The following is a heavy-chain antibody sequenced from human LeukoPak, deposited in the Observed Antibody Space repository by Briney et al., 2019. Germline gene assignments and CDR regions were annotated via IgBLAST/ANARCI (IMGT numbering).Heavy chain of an antibody. J-gene: IGHJ5*02. CDR2: INNDGSHT. V-gene: IGHV3-74*01. D-gene: IGHD5-18*01. Sequence: GGSLRLSCAASGFTFSNHWMHWVRQAPGKGLVWVSHINNDGSHTTYADSVKGRFTISRDNAKNTLYLQMNGLRAEDTALYYCARGDTASFDPWGQGTLVTVSA. CDR3: ARGDTASFDP. CDR1: GFTFSNHW.